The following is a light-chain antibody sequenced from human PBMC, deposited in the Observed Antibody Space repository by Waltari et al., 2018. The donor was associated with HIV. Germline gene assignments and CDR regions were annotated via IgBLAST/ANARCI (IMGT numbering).Light chain of an antibody. J-gene: IGLJ2*01. CDR3: ASLSNNLNLVV. V-gene: IGLV2-14*01. Sequence: QSALSPPASVSGSPGQSITIPCTGTNSVISAFDYVSRYQIFPDRAPRLLIYDVKKRPSGVSSRFSGSKAANTASLTISGLQLEDEAHFYCASLSNNLNLVVFGGGTHLTVL. CDR2: DVK. CDR1: NSVISAFDY.